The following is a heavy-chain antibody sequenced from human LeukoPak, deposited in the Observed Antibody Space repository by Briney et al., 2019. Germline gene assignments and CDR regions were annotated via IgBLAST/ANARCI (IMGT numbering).Heavy chain of an antibody. CDR2: IKQDGSEK. D-gene: IGHD3-16*01. Sequence: PGGSLRLSCAASGFTISGYWMTWVRQAPGKGLEWVANIKQDGSEKTYVDSVKGRFTISRDNAKNSIYLQMNSLRVEDMAIYYCARDGGTDWYDPWGQGTLVSVSS. V-gene: IGHV3-7*01. J-gene: IGHJ5*02. CDR3: ARDGGTDWYDP. CDR1: GFTISGYW.